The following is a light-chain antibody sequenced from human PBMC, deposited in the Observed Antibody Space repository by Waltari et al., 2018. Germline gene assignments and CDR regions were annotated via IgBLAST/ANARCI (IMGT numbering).Light chain of an antibody. CDR1: QSFLYSSKNKNH. Sequence: DIVMTQSPDSLAVSLGERATINCKSSQSFLYSSKNKNHLAWYQQKPGQPPKLLIYWASTRESGVPDRFSGSGSGTDFTLTISSLQAEDVAVYYCQQYYSTPPTFGQGTKVEIK. CDR2: WAS. J-gene: IGKJ1*01. CDR3: QQYYSTPPT. V-gene: IGKV4-1*01.